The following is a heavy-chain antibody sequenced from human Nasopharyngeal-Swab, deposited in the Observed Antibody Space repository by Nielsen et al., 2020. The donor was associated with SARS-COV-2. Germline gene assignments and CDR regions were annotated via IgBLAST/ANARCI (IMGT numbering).Heavy chain of an antibody. J-gene: IGHJ6*02. CDR1: GFTFSSYA. V-gene: IGHV3-30-3*01. CDR3: ARDQVDTAMVFFSYYYYYGMDV. CDR2: ISYDGSNK. Sequence: GESLKISCAASGFTFSSYAMHWVRQAPGKGLEWVAVISYDGSNKYYADSVKGRFTISRDNSKNTLYLQMNSLRAEDTAAYYCARDQVDTAMVFFSYYYYYGMDVWGQGTTVTVSS. D-gene: IGHD5-18*01.